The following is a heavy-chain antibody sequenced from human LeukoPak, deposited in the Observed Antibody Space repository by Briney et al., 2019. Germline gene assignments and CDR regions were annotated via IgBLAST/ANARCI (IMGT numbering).Heavy chain of an antibody. Sequence: SVKVSCKASGGTFSSYAISWVRQAPGQGLEWMGGIIPIFGTAIYAQKFQGRVTITADESTSTAYMELSSLRSEDTAVYYCARGTSYGSGSSYYYYGMDVWGKGTTVTVSS. CDR1: GGTFSSYA. CDR2: IIPIFGTA. J-gene: IGHJ6*04. CDR3: ARGTSYGSGSSYYYYGMDV. V-gene: IGHV1-69*01. D-gene: IGHD3-10*01.